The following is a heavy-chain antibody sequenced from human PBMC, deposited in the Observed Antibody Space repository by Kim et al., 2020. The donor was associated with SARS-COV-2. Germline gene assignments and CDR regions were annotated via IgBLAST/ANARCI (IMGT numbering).Heavy chain of an antibody. V-gene: IGHV3-30*04. D-gene: IGHD3-22*01. J-gene: IGHJ3*02. CDR1: GFTFSSYA. Sequence: GGSLRLSCAASGFTFSSYAMHWVRQAPGKGLEWVAVISYDGSNKYYADSVKGRFTISRDNSKNTLYLQMNSLRAEDTAVYYCARERRTLYYDSSGYYPDAFDIWGQGTMVTVSS. CDR2: ISYDGSNK. CDR3: ARERRTLYYDSSGYYPDAFDI.